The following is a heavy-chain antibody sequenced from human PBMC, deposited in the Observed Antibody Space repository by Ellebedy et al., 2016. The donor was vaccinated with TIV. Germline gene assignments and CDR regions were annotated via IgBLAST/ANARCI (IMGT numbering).Heavy chain of an antibody. V-gene: IGHV4-34*01. CDR1: GGSFNTFY. CDR2: IDYIGRT. CDR3: ARPRDCSSTICAGQGFDV. Sequence: MPSETLSLTCAVYGGSFNTFYWTWIRQPPGKGLEWIGEIDYIGRTKYNPSLKSRVTISAATSKNQFSLKMTSVTAGDTAVYYCARPRDCSSTICAGQGFDVWGQGTTVIVSS. D-gene: IGHD2-2*01. J-gene: IGHJ6*02.